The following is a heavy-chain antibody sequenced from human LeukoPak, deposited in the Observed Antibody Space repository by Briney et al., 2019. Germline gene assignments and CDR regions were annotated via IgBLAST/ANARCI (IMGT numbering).Heavy chain of an antibody. CDR3: ARATRRFIAAAGPYYYYMDV. CDR1: GGSISSSNW. D-gene: IGHD6-13*01. J-gene: IGHJ6*03. Sequence: SETLSLTCAVSGGSISSSNWWSWVRQPPGKGLEWIGEIYHSGSTNYNPSLKSRVTISVDKSKNQFSLKLSSVTAADTAVYYCARATRRFIAAAGPYYYYMDVWGKGTTVTVSS. CDR2: IYHSGST. V-gene: IGHV4-4*02.